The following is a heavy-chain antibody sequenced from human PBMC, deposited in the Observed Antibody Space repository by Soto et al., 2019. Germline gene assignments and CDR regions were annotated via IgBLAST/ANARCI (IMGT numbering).Heavy chain of an antibody. CDR1: GFTFSSYG. CDR2: IWYDGSNK. Sequence: GGSLRLSCAASGFTFSSYGMHWVRQAPGKGLEWVAVIWYDGSNKYYADSVKGRFTISRDNSKNTLYLQMNSLRAEDTAVYYCAMGPPGYSKGDFDYWGQGTLVTVSS. J-gene: IGHJ4*02. CDR3: AMGPPGYSKGDFDY. V-gene: IGHV3-33*01. D-gene: IGHD6-13*01.